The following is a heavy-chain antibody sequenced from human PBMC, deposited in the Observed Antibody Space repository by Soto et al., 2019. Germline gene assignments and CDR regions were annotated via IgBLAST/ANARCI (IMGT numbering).Heavy chain of an antibody. J-gene: IGHJ4*02. CDR2: IYYSGST. CDR3: AKDRRRDSSSWYHLRYFDY. CDR1: GGSISSYY. Sequence: SETLSLTCTVSGGSISSYYWSWIRQPPGKGLEWIGYIYYSGSTNYNPSLKSRVTISVDTSKNQFSLKLSSVTAADTAVYYCAKDRRRDSSSWYHLRYFDYWGQGTLVTVSS. D-gene: IGHD6-13*01. V-gene: IGHV4-59*12.